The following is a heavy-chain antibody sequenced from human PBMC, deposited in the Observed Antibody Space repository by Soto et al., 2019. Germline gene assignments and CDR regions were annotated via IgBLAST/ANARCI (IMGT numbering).Heavy chain of an antibody. CDR1: GYTFTSYG. CDR3: ARDPYSSGWYEFPYYGMDV. Sequence: GASVKVSCKASGYTFTSYGISWVRQAPGQGLEWMGWISAYNGNTNYAQKLQGRVTMTTDTSTSTAYMELRSLRSDDTAVYYCARDPYSSGWYEFPYYGMDVWGQGTTVTVSS. J-gene: IGHJ6*02. D-gene: IGHD6-19*01. V-gene: IGHV1-18*01. CDR2: ISAYNGNT.